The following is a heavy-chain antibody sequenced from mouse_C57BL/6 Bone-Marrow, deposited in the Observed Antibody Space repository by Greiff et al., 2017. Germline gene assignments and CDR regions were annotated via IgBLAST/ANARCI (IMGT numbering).Heavy chain of an antibody. Sequence: EVKLMESGGDLVKPGGSLKLSCAASGFTFSSYGMSWVRQTPDKRLEWVATISSGGSYTYYPDSVKGRFTISSDNAKNTLYLQMGSLKSADTAMYYCASSWDYWGQGASGTVSS. CDR1: GFTFSSYG. CDR3: ASSWDY. J-gene: IGHJ4*01. V-gene: IGHV5-6*01. CDR2: ISSGGSYT.